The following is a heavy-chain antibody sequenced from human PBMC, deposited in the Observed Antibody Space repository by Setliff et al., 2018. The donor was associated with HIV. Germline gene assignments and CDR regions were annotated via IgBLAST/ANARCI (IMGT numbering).Heavy chain of an antibody. CDR3: ARGIEIWYGSSGYYNAFDI. CDR1: GYTFTSYA. J-gene: IGHJ3*02. V-gene: IGHV7-4-1*02. Sequence: ASVKVSCKASGYTFTSYAMNWVRQAPGQGLEWMGWINTNTGSPTYAQGFTGRFVFSLDTSVSTAYLQISSLKAEDTAVYYCARGIEIWYGSSGYYNAFDIWGQGTMVTVSS. D-gene: IGHD3-22*01. CDR2: INTNTGSP.